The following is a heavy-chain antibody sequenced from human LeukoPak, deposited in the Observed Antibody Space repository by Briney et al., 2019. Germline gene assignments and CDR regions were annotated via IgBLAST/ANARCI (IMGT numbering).Heavy chain of an antibody. CDR3: ARGITSSSWTYGMDV. J-gene: IGHJ6*02. V-gene: IGHV4-61*05. CDR1: GGSISSSSYY. CDR2: IYYSGST. D-gene: IGHD6-13*01. Sequence: SETLSLTCTVSGGSISSSSYYWGWIRQPPGKGLEWIGYIYYSGSTNYNPSLKSRVTISVDTSKNQFSLKLSSVTAADTAVYYCARGITSSSWTYGMDVWGQGTTVTVSS.